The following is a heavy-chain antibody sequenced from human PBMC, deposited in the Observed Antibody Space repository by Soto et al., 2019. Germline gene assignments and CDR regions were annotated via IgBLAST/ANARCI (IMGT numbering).Heavy chain of an antibody. CDR1: GGSISRSTYY. J-gene: IGHJ5*02. CDR2: IYYSGST. D-gene: IGHD2-2*02. V-gene: IGHV4-39*01. Sequence: SETLSLTCTVSGGSISRSTYYWGWIRQPPGKGLEWIGSIYYSGSTYYRPYLKSRVTISVDTSKNQFSLKLSSVTAADTAVYYCARQVPAAIRLGWFDPWGQGTLVTVSS. CDR3: ARQVPAAIRLGWFDP.